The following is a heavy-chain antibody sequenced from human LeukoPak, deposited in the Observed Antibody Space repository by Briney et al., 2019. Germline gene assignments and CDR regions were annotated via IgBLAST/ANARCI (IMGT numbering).Heavy chain of an antibody. D-gene: IGHD3-22*01. J-gene: IGHJ4*02. CDR2: ISWNSGSI. Sequence: GRSLRLSCAASGSTFDDYAMHWVRQAPGKGLEWVSGISWNSGSIGYADSVKGRFTISRDNAKNSLYLQMNSLRAEDTALYYCAKDAYYYDSSGYSPFDYWGQGTLVTVSS. V-gene: IGHV3-9*01. CDR1: GSTFDDYA. CDR3: AKDAYYYDSSGYSPFDY.